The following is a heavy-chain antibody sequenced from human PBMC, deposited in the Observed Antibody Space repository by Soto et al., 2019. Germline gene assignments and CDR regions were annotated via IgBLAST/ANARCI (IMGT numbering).Heavy chain of an antibody. Sequence: ASGKVSCKASGCTFTKYGNSWGRQAPGQGLEWMGWISAYNGNTNYAQKPQGRVTMTTDTSTSTAYMELRSLRSDDTAVYYFVTQGQRLVNSMHYPGQATLVSVSS. CDR3: VTQGQRLVNSMHY. CDR2: ISAYNGNT. V-gene: IGHV1-18*04. D-gene: IGHD6-13*01. J-gene: IGHJ4*02. CDR1: GCTFTKYG.